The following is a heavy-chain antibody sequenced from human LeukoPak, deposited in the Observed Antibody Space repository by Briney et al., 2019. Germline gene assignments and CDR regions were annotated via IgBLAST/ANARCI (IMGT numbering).Heavy chain of an antibody. CDR3: ARAGEDYYDSSGYYLVHY. CDR2: IYHSGST. CDR1: GYSISSGYY. J-gene: IGHJ4*02. Sequence: PSETLSLTCTVSGYSISSGYYWGWIRQPPGKGLEWIGSIYHSGSTYYNPSLKSRVTISVDTSKNQFSLKLSSVTAADTAVYYCARAGEDYYDSSGYYLVHYWGQGTLVTVSS. D-gene: IGHD3-22*01. V-gene: IGHV4-38-2*02.